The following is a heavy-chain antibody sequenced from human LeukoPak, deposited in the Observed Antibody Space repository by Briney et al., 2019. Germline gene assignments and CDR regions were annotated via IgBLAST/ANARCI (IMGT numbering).Heavy chain of an antibody. J-gene: IGHJ4*02. Sequence: VSVKVSCKASGYTFTGYYMHWVRQAPGQGLEWMGWINPNSGGTNYAQKFQGRVTMTRDTSISTAYMELSRLRSDDTAVYYCAREPDYGDSPFDYWGQGTLVTVSS. CDR3: AREPDYGDSPFDY. CDR2: INPNSGGT. CDR1: GYTFTGYY. V-gene: IGHV1-2*02. D-gene: IGHD4-17*01.